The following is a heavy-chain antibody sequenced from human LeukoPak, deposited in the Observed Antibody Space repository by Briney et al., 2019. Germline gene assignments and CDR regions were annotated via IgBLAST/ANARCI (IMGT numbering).Heavy chain of an antibody. Sequence: GGSLRLSCAASGFTFSDYYMSWIRQAPGKGLEWVPGISWNSGSIAYADSVKGRFTISRDNAKNSLYLQMNSLRAEDTALYYCAKDFGRSAYDRPFDYWGQGTLVTVSS. CDR1: GFTFSDYY. D-gene: IGHD5-12*01. CDR3: AKDFGRSAYDRPFDY. J-gene: IGHJ4*02. CDR2: ISWNSGSI. V-gene: IGHV3-9*01.